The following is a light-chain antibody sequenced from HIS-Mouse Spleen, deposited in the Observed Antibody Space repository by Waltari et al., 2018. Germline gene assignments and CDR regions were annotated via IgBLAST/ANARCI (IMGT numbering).Light chain of an antibody. V-gene: IGLV3-1*01. CDR3: QAWDSSTAV. J-gene: IGLJ1*01. CDR1: NMGDNY. CDR2: QDR. Sequence: SYELTQPTSVSVSPGQTASIPCSGDNMGDNYACWYQQKPGQSPVLVIYQDRKRPSGIPERFSGSNSGNTATLTISGTQAMDEADYYCQAWDSSTAVFGTGTKVTVL.